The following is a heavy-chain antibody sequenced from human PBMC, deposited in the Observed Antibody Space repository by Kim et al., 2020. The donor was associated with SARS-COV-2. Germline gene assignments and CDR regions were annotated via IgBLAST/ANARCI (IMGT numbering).Heavy chain of an antibody. CDR3: ARGRTGSGSYPIDYYYYYSMDV. CDR2: TYYRSKWYN. J-gene: IGHJ6*02. CDR1: GDSVSSNSAA. D-gene: IGHD3-10*01. V-gene: IGHV6-1*01. Sequence: SQTLSLTCAISGDSVSSNSAAWNWIRQSPSRGLEWLGRTYYRSKWYNDYAVSVKSRITINPDTSKNQFSLQLNSVTPEDTAVYYCARGRTGSGSYPIDYYYYYSMDVWGQGTPVTVSS.